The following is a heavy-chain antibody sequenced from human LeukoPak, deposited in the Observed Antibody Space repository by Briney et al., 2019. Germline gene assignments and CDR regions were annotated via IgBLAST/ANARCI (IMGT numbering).Heavy chain of an antibody. D-gene: IGHD1-26*01. CDR2: INTSGDNI. CDR1: GFIFSDYY. V-gene: IGHV3-11*01. Sequence: GGSLRLSCATSGFIFSDYYMTWIRQAPGKGLEWVSSINTSGDNIYYADSVKGRFTISRDHAKNSLYLQMNSLRAEDTALYYCATYSGAHHKTFDDWGQGTLVTVSS. CDR3: ATYSGAHHKTFDD. J-gene: IGHJ4*02.